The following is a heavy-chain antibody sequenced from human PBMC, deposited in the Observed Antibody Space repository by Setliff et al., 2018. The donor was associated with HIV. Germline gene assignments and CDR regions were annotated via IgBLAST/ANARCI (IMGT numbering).Heavy chain of an antibody. CDR3: TRRDVTTGMDS. Sequence: SETLSLTCTVSSGSIKSYYWSWIRQPPGKGLEWVGYIYGSGSTNYNPSLKSRLTISIDTSKNQFSLKLSSVTAADTAVYYCTRRDVTTGMDSWGPGILVTVSS. D-gene: IGHD4-17*01. CDR2: IYGSGST. CDR1: SGSIKSYY. J-gene: IGHJ4*02. V-gene: IGHV4-59*08.